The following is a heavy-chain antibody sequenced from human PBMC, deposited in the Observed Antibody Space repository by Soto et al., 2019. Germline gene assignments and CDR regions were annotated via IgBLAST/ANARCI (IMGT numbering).Heavy chain of an antibody. CDR3: ARAGTMMANRRAFDI. Sequence: SVKVSCKASGGTFSSYAISWVRQAPGQGLEWMGGIIPIFGTANYAQKFQGRVTITADESTSKAYMELSSLRSEDTAVYHCARAGTMMANRRAFDIWGQGTMVTVSS. D-gene: IGHD3-22*01. CDR2: IIPIFGTA. CDR1: GGTFSSYA. V-gene: IGHV1-69*13. J-gene: IGHJ3*02.